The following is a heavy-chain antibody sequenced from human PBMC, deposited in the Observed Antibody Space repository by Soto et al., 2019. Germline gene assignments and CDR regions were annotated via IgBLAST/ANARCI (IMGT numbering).Heavy chain of an antibody. D-gene: IGHD4-17*01. CDR1: GVSISSGGYY. J-gene: IGHJ6*02. CDR3: ARLVPPPAAAFDYGDYQGDYYYYGMDV. V-gene: IGHV4-31*03. Sequence: PSETLSLTCTVSGVSISSGGYYWSWIRQHPGKGLEWIGYIYYSGSTYYNPSLKSRVTISVDTSKNQFSLKLSSVTAADTAVYYCARLVPPPAAAFDYGDYQGDYYYYGMDVWGQGTTVTVSS. CDR2: IYYSGST.